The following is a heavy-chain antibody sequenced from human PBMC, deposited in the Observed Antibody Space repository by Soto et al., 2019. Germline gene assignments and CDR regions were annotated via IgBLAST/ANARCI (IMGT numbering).Heavy chain of an antibody. CDR3: ERAAAIYWFDP. J-gene: IGHJ5*02. CDR2: IYHSGST. D-gene: IGHD2-2*01. Sequence: TLSLTCAVSGGSISSGGYSWSWIRQPPGKGLEWIGYIYHSGSTYYNPSLKSRVTISVDRSKNQFSLKLSSVTAADTAVYYCERAAAIYWFDPWGQGTLVTVSS. CDR1: GGSISSGGYS. V-gene: IGHV4-30-2*01.